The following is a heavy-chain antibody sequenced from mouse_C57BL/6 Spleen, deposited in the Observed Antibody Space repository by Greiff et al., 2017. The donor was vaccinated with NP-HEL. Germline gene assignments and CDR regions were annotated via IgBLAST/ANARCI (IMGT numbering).Heavy chain of an antibody. Sequence: EVQLVESGGGLVQPKGSLKLSCAASGFTFNTYAMHWVRQAPGKGLEWVARISSKSSNYATYYADSVKDRFTISRDDSQSMLYLQMNNLKTEDTAMYDWVRETAQATAMDYWGQGTSVTVSS. CDR2: ISSKSSNYAT. CDR3: VRETAQATAMDY. CDR1: GFTFNTYA. V-gene: IGHV10-3*01. D-gene: IGHD3-2*02. J-gene: IGHJ4*01.